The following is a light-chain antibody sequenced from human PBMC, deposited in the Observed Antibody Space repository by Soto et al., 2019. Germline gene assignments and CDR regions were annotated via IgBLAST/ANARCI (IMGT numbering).Light chain of an antibody. CDR3: SSYTSGSTLV. CDR1: TSDVDGYNY. CDR2: EVS. Sequence: QSALTQPASVSGSPGQSITISCTGTTSDVDGYNYVSWYQQHPGKAPKLMIYEVSNRPSGVSNRFSGSKSGNTASLTISGLQTSDEADYYCSSYTSGSTLVFGTGTKVTVL. J-gene: IGLJ1*01. V-gene: IGLV2-14*01.